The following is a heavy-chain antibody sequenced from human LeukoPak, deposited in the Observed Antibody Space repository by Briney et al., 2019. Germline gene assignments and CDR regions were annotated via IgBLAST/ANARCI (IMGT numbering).Heavy chain of an antibody. CDR1: GFTFSSYS. D-gene: IGHD3-16*02. CDR3: ARGIMITFGGVIGSDY. V-gene: IGHV3-21*01. CDR2: ISSSSSYI. Sequence: PGGSLRLSCAASGFTFSSYSMNWFRQAPGKGLEWVSSISSSSSYIYYADSVKGRFTISRDNAKNSLYLQMNSLRAEDTAVYYCARGIMITFGGVIGSDYWGQGTLVTVSS. J-gene: IGHJ4*02.